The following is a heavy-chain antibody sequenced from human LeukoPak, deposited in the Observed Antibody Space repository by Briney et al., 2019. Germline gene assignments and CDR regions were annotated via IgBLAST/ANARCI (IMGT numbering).Heavy chain of an antibody. D-gene: IGHD1-26*01. V-gene: IGHV3-23*01. CDR1: GFTFNTYT. J-gene: IGHJ4*02. CDR3: AKAGSIRFDY. CDR2: ISGRDGGT. Sequence: GGSLRLSCAASGFTFNTYTMSWVRQAPGKGLEWVSGISGRDGGTYYADSVKGRFTISRDNSKNTLYLQMNSLRAEDTAIYYCAKAGSIRFDYWGQGTLVTVSS.